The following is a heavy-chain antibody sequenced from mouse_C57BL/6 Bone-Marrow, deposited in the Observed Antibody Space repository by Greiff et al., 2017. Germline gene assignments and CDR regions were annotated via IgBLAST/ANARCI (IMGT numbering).Heavy chain of an antibody. J-gene: IGHJ3*01. V-gene: IGHV1-80*01. D-gene: IGHD2-4*01. CDR1: GYAFSSYW. Sequence: QVQLQQSGAELVKPGASVKISCKASGYAFSSYWMNWVKQRPGKGLEWIGQIYPGDGDTNYNGKFKGKATLTADKSSSTAYMQLSSLTSEDSAVYFGARKIYYDYDVFAYWGQGTLVTVSA. CDR2: IYPGDGDT. CDR3: ARKIYYDYDVFAY.